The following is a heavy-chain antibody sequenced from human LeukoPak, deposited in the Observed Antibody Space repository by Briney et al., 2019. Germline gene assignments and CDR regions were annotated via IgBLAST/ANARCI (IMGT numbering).Heavy chain of an antibody. D-gene: IGHD5-12*01. V-gene: IGHV4-59*08. CDR3: ARHPSAGYPDY. J-gene: IGHJ4*02. CDR1: GGSISSYY. CDR2: IYYSGST. Sequence: PSETLSLTCTVSGGSISSYYWSWIRQPPGKGLEWIGYIYYSGSTNYNPSLKRRVTISVDTSKNQFSLKLSSVTAADTAVYYCARHPSAGYPDYWGQGTLVTVSS.